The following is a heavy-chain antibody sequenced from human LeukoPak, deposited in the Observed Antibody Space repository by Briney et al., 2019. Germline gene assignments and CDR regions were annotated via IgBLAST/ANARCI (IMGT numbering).Heavy chain of an antibody. V-gene: IGHV3-53*01. CDR3: ARDLDCSSTSCYSPQEKGYGMDV. CDR1: GFTVSSNY. D-gene: IGHD2-2*01. J-gene: IGHJ6*02. CDR2: IYSGGST. Sequence: GGSLRLSCAASGFTVSSNYMSWVRQAPGKGLEWVSVIYSGGSTYYADSVKGRFTISRDNSKNTLYLQMNSLRAEDTAVYYCARDLDCSSTSCYSPQEKGYGMDVWGQGTTVTVSS.